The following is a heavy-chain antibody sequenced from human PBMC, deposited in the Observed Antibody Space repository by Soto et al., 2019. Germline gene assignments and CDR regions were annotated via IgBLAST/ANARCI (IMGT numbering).Heavy chain of an antibody. CDR3: AVGCSGGSCYLASDYYYGMDV. D-gene: IGHD2-15*01. J-gene: IGHJ6*02. CDR1: GYTFTSYG. Sequence: QVQLVQSGAEVKKPGASVKVSCKASGYTFTSYGISWVRRAPGQGLEWMGWISAYNGNTNYAQKLQGRVTMTTDTSTSTAYMELRSLRSDDTAVYYCAVGCSGGSCYLASDYYYGMDVWGQGTTVTVSS. CDR2: ISAYNGNT. V-gene: IGHV1-18*01.